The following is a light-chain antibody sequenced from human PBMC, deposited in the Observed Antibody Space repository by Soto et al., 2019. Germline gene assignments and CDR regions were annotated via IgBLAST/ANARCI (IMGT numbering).Light chain of an antibody. CDR2: YDD. Sequence: QSVLTQPPSVSEAPRQRVTISCSGSSSNIGNNAVNWYQQFPGKAPKLLIYYDDLLSSGVSDRFSGSKSSTSASLAISGLQSEDEADYYCVTWDDSLNGPVFGGGTKLTVL. CDR3: VTWDDSLNGPV. J-gene: IGLJ3*02. CDR1: SSNIGNNA. V-gene: IGLV1-36*01.